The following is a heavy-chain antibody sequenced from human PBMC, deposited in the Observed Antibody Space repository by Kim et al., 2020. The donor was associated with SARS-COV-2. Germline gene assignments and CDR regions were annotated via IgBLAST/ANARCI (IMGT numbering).Heavy chain of an antibody. J-gene: IGHJ4*02. CDR3: ARGLGPPNFDY. Sequence: GGSLRLSCAASGVTFSTYCMSWVRQAPGKGLEWVSAISDTGTDRNYANSVKGRFTISRDNAKNTLFLQMNSLRDDDTAVYYCARGLGPPNFDYWGQGTLVTVSS. D-gene: IGHD3-9*01. CDR2: ISDTGTDR. CDR1: GVTFSTYC. V-gene: IGHV3-23*01.